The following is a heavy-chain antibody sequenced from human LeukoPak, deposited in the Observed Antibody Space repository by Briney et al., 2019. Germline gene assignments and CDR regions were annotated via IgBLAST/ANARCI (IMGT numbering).Heavy chain of an antibody. D-gene: IGHD6-6*01. CDR2: ISAYNGNT. V-gene: IGHV1-18*01. CDR1: GYTFTSYG. J-gene: IGHJ6*03. Sequence: GASVKVSCKASGYTFTSYGISWVRQAPGQGLEWMGWISAYNGNTNYAQKLQGRVTMTTDTSTSTAYMELRSLRSEDTAVYYCARGVSSGVAYYYYYSYMDVWGKGTTVTVSS. CDR3: ARGVSSGVAYYYYYSYMDV.